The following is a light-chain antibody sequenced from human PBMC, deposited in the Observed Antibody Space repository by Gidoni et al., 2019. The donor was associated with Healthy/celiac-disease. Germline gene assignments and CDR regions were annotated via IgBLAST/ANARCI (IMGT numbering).Light chain of an antibody. J-gene: IGKJ3*01. CDR1: QSVSSY. Sequence: EIVLTQSPATLSLSPGERATLSCRASQSVSSYLAWYQQKPGQAPRLLIYDASNRATGIPARFSGSGSGTDFTLTISSLEPEDFAVYYCQQRSNWPENTFGPXTKVDIK. V-gene: IGKV3-11*01. CDR3: QQRSNWPENT. CDR2: DAS.